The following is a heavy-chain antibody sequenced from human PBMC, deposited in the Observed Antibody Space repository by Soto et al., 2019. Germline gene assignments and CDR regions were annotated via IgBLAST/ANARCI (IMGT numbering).Heavy chain of an antibody. CDR1: GGSISSGGYY. CDR3: AREGGGIAVAGTGAFDI. Sequence: QVQLQESGPGLVKPSQTLSLTCTVSGGSISSGGYYWSWIRQHPGKGLEWIGYIYYSGSTYYNPSLKSRVTISVDTSKNQFSRKLSSVTAADTAVYYCAREGGGIAVAGTGAFDIWGQGTMVTVSS. J-gene: IGHJ3*02. CDR2: IYYSGST. V-gene: IGHV4-31*03. D-gene: IGHD6-19*01.